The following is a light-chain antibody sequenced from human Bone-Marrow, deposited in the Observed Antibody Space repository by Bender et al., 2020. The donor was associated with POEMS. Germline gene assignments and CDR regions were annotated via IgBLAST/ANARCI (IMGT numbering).Light chain of an antibody. V-gene: IGLV1-36*01. CDR1: SPNIGDNS. J-gene: IGLJ2*01. CDR2: YDD. Sequence: QSVLTQPPSVSEAPRQRVTISCSGSSPNIGDNSVNWYQQLPGKATKHLIYYDDLRPSGVSDRFSGSQSGTTASLDISGLQSDDEVDYYCVAWDDTLNGWVFGGGTKLTVL. CDR3: VAWDDTLNGWV.